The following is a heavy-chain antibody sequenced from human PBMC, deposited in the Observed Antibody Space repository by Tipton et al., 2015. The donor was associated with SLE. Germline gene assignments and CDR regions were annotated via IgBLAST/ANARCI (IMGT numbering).Heavy chain of an antibody. V-gene: IGHV4-59*12. CDR1: GGSISTYY. Sequence: TLSLTCTVSGGSISTYYWNWIRQPPGKGLECIGYISYSGSTNYNPSLKSRITIAVDTSKNQFSLRLSSVTAADTAVYYCARAPGLERSYSYYYYMDVWGKGTTVTVSS. CDR2: ISYSGST. CDR3: ARAPGLERSYSYYYYMDV. D-gene: IGHD1-1*01. J-gene: IGHJ6*03.